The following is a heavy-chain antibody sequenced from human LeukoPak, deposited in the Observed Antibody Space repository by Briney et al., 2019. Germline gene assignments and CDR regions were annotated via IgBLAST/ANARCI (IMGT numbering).Heavy chain of an antibody. CDR3: ARGVLWFGESLIDY. CDR2: IYTAGHT. V-gene: IGHV3-66*01. J-gene: IGHJ4*02. D-gene: IGHD3-10*01. CDR1: GFTVSSNY. Sequence: GSLRLSCAASGFTVSSNYMSWVRQAPGKGLEWVSVIYTAGHTYYAASVKGRFTLSRDNSKNTLYLQMNSLRVEDTAVYYCARGVLWFGESLIDYWGQGTLVTVSS.